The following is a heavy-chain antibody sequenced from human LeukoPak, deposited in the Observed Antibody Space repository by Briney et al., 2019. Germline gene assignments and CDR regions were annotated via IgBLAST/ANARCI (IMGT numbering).Heavy chain of an antibody. CDR3: ARDERGEFYGSGSYSY. J-gene: IGHJ4*02. CDR2: ISSSSSTI. Sequence: GGSLRLSCAASGFTFSSYSMNWVRQAPGKGLEWVSYISSSSSTIYYADSVKGRFTISRDNAKNSPYLQMNSLRAEDTAVYYCARDERGEFYGSGSYSYWGQGTLVTVSS. CDR1: GFTFSSYS. D-gene: IGHD3-10*01. V-gene: IGHV3-48*01.